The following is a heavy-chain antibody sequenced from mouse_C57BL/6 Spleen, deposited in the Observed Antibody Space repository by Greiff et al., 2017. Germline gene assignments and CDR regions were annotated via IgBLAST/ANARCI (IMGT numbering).Heavy chain of an antibody. V-gene: IGHV2-2*01. D-gene: IGHD1-3*01. CDR1: GFSLTSYG. Sequence: VQLQESGPGLVQPSQSLSITCTVSGFSLTSYGVHWVRQSPGKGLEWLGVIWSGGSTDYNAAFIYRLSISTDNTKSQVFIKMNRLQAGDTAIYSCARKLTTYAMDYWGQGTSVTVSS. J-gene: IGHJ4*01. CDR3: ARKLTTYAMDY. CDR2: IWSGGST.